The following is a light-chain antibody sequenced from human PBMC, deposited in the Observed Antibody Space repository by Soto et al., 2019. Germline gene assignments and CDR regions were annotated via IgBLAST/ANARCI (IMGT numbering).Light chain of an antibody. J-gene: IGKJ2*01. Sequence: EIVLTQSPGTLSLSPGERATLSCRASQSVSSSYLAWYQQKPGQAPRLLIYGASSRATGIPDRFSDSGSGTDFTLTISRLEPEDFAVYYCQQYGSSHPYTFGQGTKLEIK. CDR2: GAS. V-gene: IGKV3-20*01. CDR1: QSVSSSY. CDR3: QQYGSSHPYT.